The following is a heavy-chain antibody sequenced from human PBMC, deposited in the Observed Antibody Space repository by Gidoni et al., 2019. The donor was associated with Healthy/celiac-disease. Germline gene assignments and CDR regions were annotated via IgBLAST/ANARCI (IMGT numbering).Heavy chain of an antibody. CDR2: IYSGGST. D-gene: IGHD6-13*01. CDR1: GFTVRSNY. CDR3: ARAGSSSWYHGYYGMDV. Sequence: EVQLVESGGGLIQPGGSLRLHCAASGFTVRSNYMSCVRQAPGKGLAWVAVIYSGGSTYYADSGKGRFTISRDNSKNKLYLQMNSLRAEDTGVYYCARAGSSSWYHGYYGMDVWGQGTTVTVSS. V-gene: IGHV3-53*01. J-gene: IGHJ6*02.